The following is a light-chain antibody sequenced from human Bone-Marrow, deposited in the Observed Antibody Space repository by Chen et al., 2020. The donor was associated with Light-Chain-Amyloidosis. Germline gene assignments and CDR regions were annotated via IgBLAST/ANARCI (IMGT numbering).Light chain of an antibody. CDR3: MQGTHWPMT. CDR2: GVS. CDR1: ESLLYRDGDTY. V-gene: IGKV2-30*01. J-gene: IGKJ5*01. Sequence: DVVLTQSPLSLPVIPGQPASISCRSSESLLYRDGDTYLSWFHQRPGQSPRRLIYGVSKRDSGVPDRVSGSGSGALFTLKISGVQAEDVRVYCCMQGTHWPMTFGPGTRLEIK.